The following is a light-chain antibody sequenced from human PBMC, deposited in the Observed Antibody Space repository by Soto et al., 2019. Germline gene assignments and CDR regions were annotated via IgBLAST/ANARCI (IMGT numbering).Light chain of an antibody. J-gene: IGLJ3*02. Sequence: QSVLTQPPSASGTPGQRVTISCSGSSSNIGSHYVYWYQQLPGTAPKLLIYRNNQRPSGVPDRFSGSKSGTSASLAISGLRSEDEADYYCAAWDDSLSGDWVFGGGTQLTVL. V-gene: IGLV1-47*01. CDR3: AAWDDSLSGDWV. CDR2: RNN. CDR1: SSNIGSHY.